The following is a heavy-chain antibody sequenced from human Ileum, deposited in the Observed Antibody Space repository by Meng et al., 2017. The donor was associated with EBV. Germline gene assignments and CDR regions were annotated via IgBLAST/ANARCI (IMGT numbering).Heavy chain of an antibody. CDR1: GFSLNTGGMA. Sequence: TLKRSVLTLLKPTQTLTLTCTFSGFSLNTGGMAVSWIRQPPGKALEWLALIYWDDDKRYSPSLKTRLTITKDTSKNQVVLTMTNMDPVDTATYYCARRSFAAGSPDYWGQGTLVTVSS. V-gene: IGHV2-5*02. J-gene: IGHJ4*02. CDR2: IYWDDDK. CDR3: ARRSFAAGSPDY. D-gene: IGHD3-10*01.